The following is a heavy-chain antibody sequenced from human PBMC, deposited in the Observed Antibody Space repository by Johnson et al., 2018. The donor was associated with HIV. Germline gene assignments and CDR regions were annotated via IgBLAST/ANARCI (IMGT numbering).Heavy chain of an antibody. D-gene: IGHD3-22*01. Sequence: MLLVESGGGLVQPGGSLRLSCAASGFTFSSYWMHWVRQAPGKGLVWVSRINSDGSSTNYADSVKGRFTISRENAKNSLYLQMNSLRAGDTAVYYCARVSSGGAFDIWGQGTMVTVSS. CDR2: INSDGSST. V-gene: IGHV3-74*02. CDR3: ARVSSGGAFDI. CDR1: GFTFSSYW. J-gene: IGHJ3*02.